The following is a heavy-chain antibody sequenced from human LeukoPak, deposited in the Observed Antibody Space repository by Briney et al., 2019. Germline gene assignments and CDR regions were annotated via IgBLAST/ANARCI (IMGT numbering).Heavy chain of an antibody. V-gene: IGHV3-23*01. Sequence: GGSLRLSCAASGFTFGSYAMSWVRQAPGRGLEWVSTFTGSGSNTYYADSVKGRFTISRDNSKNTLHLQMNSLRAEDTAVYYCAKGGSGNPRLGGQGTLVTVSS. J-gene: IGHJ4*02. CDR2: FTGSGSNT. CDR3: AKGGSGNPRL. CDR1: GFTFGSYA. D-gene: IGHD3-10*01.